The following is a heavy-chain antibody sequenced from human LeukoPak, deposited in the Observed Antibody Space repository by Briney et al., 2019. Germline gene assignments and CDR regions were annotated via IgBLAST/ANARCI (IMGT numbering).Heavy chain of an antibody. CDR3: AKDLYLRYFWSRYFDS. Sequence: GGSLRLSCAASGFIFSNYGMNWVSQAPGKGLEWVEAISASGSATSYADSVRGRFTISRYNSKTTTSLQMNSLRPEDTPVFYSAKDLYLRYFWSRYFDSWGQGIPVTVSS. CDR1: GFIFSNYG. J-gene: IGHJ4*02. V-gene: IGHV3-23*01. CDR2: ISASGSAT. D-gene: IGHD3-3*01.